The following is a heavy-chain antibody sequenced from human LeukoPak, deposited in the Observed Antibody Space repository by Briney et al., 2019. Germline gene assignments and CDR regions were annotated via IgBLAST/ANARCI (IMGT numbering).Heavy chain of an antibody. CDR2: ISSSSSYI. CDR3: ASDLGSHPWVDYSDY. V-gene: IGHV3-21*01. Sequence: GGSLRLSCAASGFTFSSYSMNWVRQAPGKGLEWVSSISSSSSYIYYADSVKGRFTISRDNAKNSLYLQMNSLRAEDTAVYYCASDLGSHPWVDYSDYWGQGTLVTVSS. D-gene: IGHD1-26*01. J-gene: IGHJ4*02. CDR1: GFTFSSYS.